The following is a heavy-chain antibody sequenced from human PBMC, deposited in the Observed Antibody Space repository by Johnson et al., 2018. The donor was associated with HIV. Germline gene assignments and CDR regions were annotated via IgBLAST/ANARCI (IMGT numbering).Heavy chain of an antibody. V-gene: IGHV3-30*02. D-gene: IGHD6-13*01. CDR2: IRYDGSNK. J-gene: IGHJ3*02. Sequence: VQLVESGGGVVQPGGSLRLSCAASGFTFSSYGMHWVRQAPGKGLEWVAFIRYDGSNKYYADSVKGRFTISRDNSKNTLFLQMNSLSAEDTALYFCAKYRMAGPGATGPFDSWGQGTVVTVSS. CDR1: GFTFSSYG. CDR3: AKYRMAGPGATGPFDS.